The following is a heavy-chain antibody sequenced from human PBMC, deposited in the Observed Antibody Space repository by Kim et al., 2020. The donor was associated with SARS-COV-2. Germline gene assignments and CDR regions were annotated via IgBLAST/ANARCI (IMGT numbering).Heavy chain of an antibody. CDR3: ARSIAAAGTCLGY. D-gene: IGHD6-13*01. V-gene: IGHV1-8*01. Sequence: YAHRFQGRVNMTRNTSISTAYMELSSLRSEDTAVYYCARSIAAAGTCLGYWGQGTLVTVSS. J-gene: IGHJ4*02.